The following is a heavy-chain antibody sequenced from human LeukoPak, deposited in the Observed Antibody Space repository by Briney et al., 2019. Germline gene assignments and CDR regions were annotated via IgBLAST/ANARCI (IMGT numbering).Heavy chain of an antibody. Sequence: ASVKVSCKASGYTFTGYYMHWVRQAPGQGLEWMGWINPNSGGTNYAQKFQGRVTMTRDTSISTAYMELSRLRSDDTAVYYCAREERYYDSSGSIGIDYWGQGTLVTVSS. D-gene: IGHD3-22*01. V-gene: IGHV1-2*02. CDR3: AREERYYDSSGSIGIDY. J-gene: IGHJ4*02. CDR1: GYTFTGYY. CDR2: INPNSGGT.